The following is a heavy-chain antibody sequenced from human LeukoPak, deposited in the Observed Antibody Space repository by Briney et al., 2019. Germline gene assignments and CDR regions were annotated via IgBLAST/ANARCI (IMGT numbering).Heavy chain of an antibody. Sequence: RASVKVSCKASGYNFSGHYMHWVRQAPGQGLEWMGWIKPSNGDTKYAQNFQGRVTMTRDTSISTAYMELSSLRSDDTVVYYCASPPLSSAMYYAHWGQGTLVTVSS. CDR2: IKPSNGDT. D-gene: IGHD1-26*01. J-gene: IGHJ4*02. CDR1: GYNFSGHY. CDR3: ASPPLSSAMYYAH. V-gene: IGHV1-2*02.